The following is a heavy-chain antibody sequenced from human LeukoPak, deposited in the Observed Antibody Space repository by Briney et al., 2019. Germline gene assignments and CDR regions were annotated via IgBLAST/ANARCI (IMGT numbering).Heavy chain of an antibody. D-gene: IGHD5-12*01. Sequence: PSETLSLTCTVSGGSISSSSYYWGWIRQPPGKGLEWIGSIYYSGSTYYNPSLKSRVTISVDTSKNQFSLKLSSVTAAVTAVYYCARHPISGYYYFDYWGQGTLVTVSS. CDR3: ARHPISGYYYFDY. J-gene: IGHJ4*02. CDR2: IYYSGST. CDR1: GGSISSSSYY. V-gene: IGHV4-39*01.